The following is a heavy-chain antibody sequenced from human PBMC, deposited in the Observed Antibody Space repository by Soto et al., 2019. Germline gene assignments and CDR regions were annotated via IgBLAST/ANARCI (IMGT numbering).Heavy chain of an antibody. Sequence: PAETLSLTCNVSGAALSVSYWSWIRQPPGKALERVGRIYATGSTDDTPSRNSRITMSVDMSKKQFSLRPRPATAAETATYYCVTNEPNNLRDRYDPWG. CDR1: GAALSVSY. CDR2: IYATGST. V-gene: IGHV4-4*07. J-gene: IGHJ5*02. D-gene: IGHD3-16*01. CDR3: VTNEPNNLRDRYDP.